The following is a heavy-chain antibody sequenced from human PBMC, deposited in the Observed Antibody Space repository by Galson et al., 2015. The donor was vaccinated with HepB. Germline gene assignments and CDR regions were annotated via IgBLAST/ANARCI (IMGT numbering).Heavy chain of an antibody. CDR1: GFTFSNYA. V-gene: IGHV3-23*01. Sequence: SLRLSCAASGFTFSNYAMTWVRQAPGRGLEWVSAIIDSGGRTYYADSVRGRFTISRDNSKNTLYLQMNSLRADEDTAIYYCAKATGVWWFGAWGQGTLVTVSS. CDR3: AKATGVWWFGA. D-gene: IGHD2-8*01. CDR2: IIDSGGRT. J-gene: IGHJ5*02.